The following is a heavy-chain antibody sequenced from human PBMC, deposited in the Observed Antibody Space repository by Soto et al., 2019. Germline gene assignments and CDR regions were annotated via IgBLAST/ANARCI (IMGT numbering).Heavy chain of an antibody. CDR1: GFTFDDYA. CDR2: SSWNSVNI. CDR3: AQGHGWLQPNFDY. D-gene: IGHD5-12*01. V-gene: IGHV3-9*01. Sequence: EVQLVESGGGLVQPGRSLRLSCVASGFTFDDYAMHWVRQAPGKGLEWVSGSSWNSVNIGYADSVKGRFTISRDNAKNSLYLQMNSLRTEDTAFYYCAQGHGWLQPNFDYWGQGTLVTVSS. J-gene: IGHJ4*02.